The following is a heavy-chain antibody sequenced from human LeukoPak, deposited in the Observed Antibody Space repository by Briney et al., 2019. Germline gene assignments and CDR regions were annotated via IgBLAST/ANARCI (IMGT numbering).Heavy chain of an antibody. V-gene: IGHV1-18*01. CDR3: ARENRGRIAVAGTRFAAFDI. J-gene: IGHJ3*02. CDR1: GYTFTSYG. D-gene: IGHD6-19*01. Sequence: ASVKVSCKASGYTFTSYGISWVRQAPGQGLEWMGWISAYNGNTNYAQKLQGRVTMTTDTSTSTAYMELRSLGSDDTAVYYCARENRGRIAVAGTRFAAFDIWGQGTMVTVSS. CDR2: ISAYNGNT.